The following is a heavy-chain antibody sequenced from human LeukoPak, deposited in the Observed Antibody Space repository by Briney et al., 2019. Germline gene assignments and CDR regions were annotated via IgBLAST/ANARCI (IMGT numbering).Heavy chain of an antibody. D-gene: IGHD2-2*01. CDR3: AKPGGPDIVVVPAVYYFDY. CDR1: GFTFSSYG. J-gene: IGHJ4*02. CDR2: ISYDGSNK. Sequence: GRSLRLSCAASGFTFSSYGMHWVRQAPGKGLEWVAVISYDGSNKYYAESVKGRFTISRDNSKNTLYLQMNSLRAEDTAVYYCAKPGGPDIVVVPAVYYFDYWGQGTLVTVSS. V-gene: IGHV3-30*18.